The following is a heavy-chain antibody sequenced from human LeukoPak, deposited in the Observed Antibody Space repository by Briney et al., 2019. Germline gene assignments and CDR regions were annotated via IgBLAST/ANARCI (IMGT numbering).Heavy chain of an antibody. Sequence: SVKVSCKASGGTFSSYAISWVRQAPGQGLEWMGGIIPIFGTANYAQKFQGRVTITADESTSTAYMELSSLRSEDTAVYYCARSGGGLSADHDFDYWGQGTLVTVSS. V-gene: IGHV1-69*13. CDR1: GGTFSSYA. D-gene: IGHD3-3*01. CDR2: IIPIFGTA. J-gene: IGHJ4*02. CDR3: ARSGGGLSADHDFDY.